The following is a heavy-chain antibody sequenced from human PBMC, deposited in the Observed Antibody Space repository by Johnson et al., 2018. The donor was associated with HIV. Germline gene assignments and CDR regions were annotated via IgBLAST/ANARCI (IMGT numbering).Heavy chain of an antibody. CDR1: GFTFSSYD. Sequence: VQLVESGGGLVQPGGSLRLSCAASGFTFSSYDMHWVRQATGKGLEWVSAIGTAGDTYYPGSVKGRFTISRDNSKNTLYLQMNSLRAEDTAVYYCARGSYYDIWGQGTMVTVSS. J-gene: IGHJ3*02. CDR2: IGTAGDT. D-gene: IGHD3-10*01. V-gene: IGHV3-13*01. CDR3: ARGSYYDI.